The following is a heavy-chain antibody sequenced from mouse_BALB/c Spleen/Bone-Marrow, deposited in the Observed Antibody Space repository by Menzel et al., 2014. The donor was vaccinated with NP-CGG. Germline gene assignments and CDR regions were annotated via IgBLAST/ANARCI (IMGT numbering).Heavy chain of an antibody. V-gene: IGHV3-8*02. CDR2: ISYSGNT. CDR3: ATYDGYCFDY. J-gene: IGHJ2*01. Sequence: ESGPSLVKPSQTLSLTCSVTGDSIXSGYWNWIRKFPGNKLEYMGYISYSGNTYYNPSLKSRISITRDTSKNXYYLQLNSVTTEDTATYYCATYDGYCFDYWGQGTTLTVSS. CDR1: GDSIXSGY. D-gene: IGHD2-3*01.